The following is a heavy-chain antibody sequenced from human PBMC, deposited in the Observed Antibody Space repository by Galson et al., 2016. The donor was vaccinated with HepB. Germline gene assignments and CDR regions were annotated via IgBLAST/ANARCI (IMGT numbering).Heavy chain of an antibody. J-gene: IGHJ4*02. D-gene: IGHD2-21*01. CDR3: ARRQLLFGYNQGGFDS. CDR1: GYSFVGFG. CDR2: IRPYNGVT. V-gene: IGHV1-18*01. Sequence: SVKVSCKASGYSFVGFGLAWVRQAPGQGFEWMGWIRPYNGVTDYAQKFQGRLTMSTDTSTNTAYMELSSLRSDDTAVYYCARRQLLFGYNQGGFDSWGQGTLVTVSS.